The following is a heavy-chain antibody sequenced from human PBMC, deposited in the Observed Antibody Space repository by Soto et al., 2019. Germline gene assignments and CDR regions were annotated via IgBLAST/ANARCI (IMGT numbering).Heavy chain of an antibody. CDR1: VFTFTRYS. Sequence: GGSLRLSCASSVFTFTRYSMNWVRQAPGKGLEWVSSISSTTNYIYYGDSMKGRFTISRDNAKNSLYLEMNSLRAEDTAVYYCARESEDLTSNFDYWGQGTLVTVSS. CDR3: ARESEDLTSNFDY. V-gene: IGHV3-21*06. CDR2: ISSTTNYI. J-gene: IGHJ4*02.